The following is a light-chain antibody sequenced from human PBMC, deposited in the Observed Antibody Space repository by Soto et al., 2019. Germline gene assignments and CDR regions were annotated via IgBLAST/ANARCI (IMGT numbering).Light chain of an antibody. CDR2: GAS. J-gene: IGKJ4*01. CDR1: QSVSSSY. V-gene: IGKV3-20*01. Sequence: EIVLTQSPGTLSLSPGERATLSCRASQSVSSSYLAWYQQKPGQAPRQLIYGASTRATGSPDRFSGSGSGTDFTLTITRLEPEDFAVYYCQHYRTSFGGRTRVEIK. CDR3: QHYRTS.